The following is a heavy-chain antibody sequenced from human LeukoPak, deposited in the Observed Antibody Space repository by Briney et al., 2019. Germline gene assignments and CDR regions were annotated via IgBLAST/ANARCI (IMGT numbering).Heavy chain of an antibody. CDR2: INPNSGGT. CDR3: AREGCSSTSCYGENDAFDI. J-gene: IGHJ3*02. Sequence: ASVKVSCKASGYTFTGYYMHWVRQAPGQGLEWMGWINPNSGGTNYAQKFQGRVTMTRDTSISTAYMELSRLRSDDTAVYYCAREGCSSTSCYGENDAFDIWGQGTMVTVSS. CDR1: GYTFTGYY. V-gene: IGHV1-2*02. D-gene: IGHD2-2*01.